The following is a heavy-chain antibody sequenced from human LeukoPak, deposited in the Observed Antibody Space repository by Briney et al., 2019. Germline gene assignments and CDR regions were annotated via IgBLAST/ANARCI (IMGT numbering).Heavy chain of an antibody. CDR3: ARSTSCYRCGYFDY. D-gene: IGHD2-2*02. J-gene: IGHJ4*02. CDR2: VYYSGST. CDR1: GGSISSGGYY. Sequence: PSQTLSLTCTVSGGSISSGGYYWSWIRQHPGKGLEWIGYVYYSGSTYYNPSLKSRVTISVDTSKNQFSLKLSSVTAADTAVYYCARSTSCYRCGYFDYWGQGTLVTVSS. V-gene: IGHV4-31*03.